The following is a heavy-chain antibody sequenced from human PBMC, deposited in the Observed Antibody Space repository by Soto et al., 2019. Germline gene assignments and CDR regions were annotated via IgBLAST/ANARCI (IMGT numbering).Heavy chain of an antibody. J-gene: IGHJ4*02. V-gene: IGHV3-23*01. CDR3: ARDPLWFGEIGYFDY. CDR2: ITRSGADT. D-gene: IGHD3-10*01. CDR1: GFTFSSYA. Sequence: EVQLLESGGGLVQPGGSLRLSCAASGFTFSSYAMTWVRQAPGKGLEWVSAITRSGADTNYIESVKGRFTISRDNAKNSVFLHMSSLRADDTAVYYCARDPLWFGEIGYFDYWGQGALVTVSS.